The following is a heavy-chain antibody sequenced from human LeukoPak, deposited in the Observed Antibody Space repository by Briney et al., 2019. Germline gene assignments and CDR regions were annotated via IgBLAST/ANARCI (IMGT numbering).Heavy chain of an antibody. CDR2: IYYSGST. Sequence: SETLSLTCTVSGGSISSYYWSWIRQPPGKGLEWIGYIYYSGSTNYNPSLKSRVTISVDTSKNQFSLKLSSVTAADTAVYYCARGEAAGGSDYWGQGTLVTVSS. V-gene: IGHV4-59*01. CDR1: GGSISSYY. CDR3: ARGEAAGGSDY. D-gene: IGHD6-13*01. J-gene: IGHJ4*02.